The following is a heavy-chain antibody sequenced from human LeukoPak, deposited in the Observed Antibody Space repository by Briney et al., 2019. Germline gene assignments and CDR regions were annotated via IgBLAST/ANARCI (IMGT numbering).Heavy chain of an antibody. J-gene: IGHJ4*02. CDR2: IIPIFGTA. CDR3: ARGVSYYFDY. CDR1: GGTFIIYA. V-gene: IGHV1-69*01. Sequence: SVKVSCKASGGTFIIYAISWVRQAPGQGLEWMGGIIPIFGTANYAQKFQGRVTITADESTSTAYMELSSLRPEDTAVYYCARGVSYYFDYWGQGTLVTVSS.